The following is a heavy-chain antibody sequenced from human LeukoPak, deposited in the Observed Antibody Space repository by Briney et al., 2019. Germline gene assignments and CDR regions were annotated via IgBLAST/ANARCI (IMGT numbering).Heavy chain of an antibody. V-gene: IGHV1-18*01. D-gene: IGHD3-10*01. CDR3: ARGSGSYTFDY. CDR2: ISAYNGNT. Sequence: ASVKVSCKASGYTFTSYGISWVRQAPGQGLEWMGWISAYNGNTNHAQKLQGRVTMTTDTSASTAYMELSSLRSEDTAVYYCARGSGSYTFDYWGQGTLVTVSS. J-gene: IGHJ4*02. CDR1: GYTFTSYG.